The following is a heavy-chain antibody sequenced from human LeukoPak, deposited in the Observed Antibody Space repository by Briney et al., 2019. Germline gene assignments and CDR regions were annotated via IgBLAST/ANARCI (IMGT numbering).Heavy chain of an antibody. D-gene: IGHD1-26*01. J-gene: IGHJ3*02. CDR1: GGSISSSSYY. Sequence: SETLSLTCTVSGGSISSSSYYWGWIRQPPGKGLEWIGSIYCSGSTYYNPSLKSRVTISVDTSKNQFSLKLSSVTAADTAVYYCARTTRGDAFDIWGQGTMVTVSS. V-gene: IGHV4-39*01. CDR3: ARTTRGDAFDI. CDR2: IYCSGST.